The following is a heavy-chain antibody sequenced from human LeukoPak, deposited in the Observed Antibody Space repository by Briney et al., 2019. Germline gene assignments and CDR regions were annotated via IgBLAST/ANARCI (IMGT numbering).Heavy chain of an antibody. J-gene: IGHJ4*02. CDR2: ITSKTNNYAT. D-gene: IGHD2-21*02. Sequence: PGGSLRLSCAASGLTFSGSVIHWVRQASGKGLEWVGRITSKTNNYATAYAASVKGRFTISRDDSKNTAYLQMNSLTIEDTAVYYCTTSLAGAVTAVYPFDNWGQGTLVTVSS. CDR3: TTSLAGAVTAVYPFDN. CDR1: GLTFSGSV. V-gene: IGHV3-73*01.